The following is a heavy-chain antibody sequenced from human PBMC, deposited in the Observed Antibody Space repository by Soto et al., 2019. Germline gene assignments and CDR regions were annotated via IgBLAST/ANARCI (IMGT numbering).Heavy chain of an antibody. CDR3: AREHYDFWSGYYPILFFDY. CDR1: GDSVSSNSAA. D-gene: IGHD3-3*01. CDR2: TYYRSKWYN. V-gene: IGHV6-1*01. Sequence: SQTLSLTCAISGDSVSSNSAAWNWIRQSPSRGLEWLGRTYYRSKWYNDYAVSVKSRITINPDTSKNQFSLQLNSVTPEDTAVYYCAREHYDFWSGYYPILFFDYWGQGTLVTVSS. J-gene: IGHJ4*02.